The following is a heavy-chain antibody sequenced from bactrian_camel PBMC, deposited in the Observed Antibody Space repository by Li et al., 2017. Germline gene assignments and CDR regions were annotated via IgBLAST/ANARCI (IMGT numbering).Heavy chain of an antibody. CDR2: LYTDGSAT. CDR1: KYDYRRKC. J-gene: IGHJ6*01. CDR3: AADCPTTRASLKVVVTALDFGR. Sequence: HVQLVESGGGSVQAGGSLRLSCSVSKYDYRRKCLGWFRRAPGMRREGVAALYTDGSATYYADFVEGRFTIVYDSVKKTVDLQMNSLKPEDTALYFCAADCPTTRASLKVVVTALDFGRWGRGTQVTVS. V-gene: IGHV3S6*01. D-gene: IGHD2*01.